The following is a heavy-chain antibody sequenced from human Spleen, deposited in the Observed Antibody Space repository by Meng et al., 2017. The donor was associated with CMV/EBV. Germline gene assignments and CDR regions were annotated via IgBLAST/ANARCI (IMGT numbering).Heavy chain of an antibody. CDR2: INPNSGGT. D-gene: IGHD3-3*01. CDR1: YTFTGYY. V-gene: IGHV1-2*02. Sequence: YTFTGYYMHWVRQAPGQGLEWMGWINPNSGGTNYAQKFQGRVTMTRDTSISTAYMELSRLRSDDTAVYYCATSNVLRFLEWLEDYFDYWGQGTLVTAS. CDR3: ATSNVLRFLEWLEDYFDY. J-gene: IGHJ4*02.